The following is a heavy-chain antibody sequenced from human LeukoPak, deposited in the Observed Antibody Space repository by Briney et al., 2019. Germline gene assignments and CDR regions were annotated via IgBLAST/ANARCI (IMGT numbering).Heavy chain of an antibody. CDR1: GFTFSSYG. CDR3: ARGLDTTNDAFDI. CDR2: IRYDGSNK. J-gene: IGHJ3*02. D-gene: IGHD1-26*01. Sequence: PGGSLRLSCAASGFTFSSYGMHWVRQAPGKGLEWVAFIRYDGSNKYYADSVKGRFTISRDNSKNTLYLQMNSLRAEDTAVYYCARGLDTTNDAFDIWGQGTLVTVSS. V-gene: IGHV3-30*02.